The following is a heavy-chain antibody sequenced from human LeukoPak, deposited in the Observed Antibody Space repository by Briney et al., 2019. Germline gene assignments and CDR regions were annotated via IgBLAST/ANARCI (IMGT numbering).Heavy chain of an antibody. J-gene: IGHJ5*02. CDR3: AISAYGHEWFDP. CDR1: GYTFTNYW. D-gene: IGHD2-21*01. CDR2: IYPGDSDT. Sequence: GESLKISCKASGYTFTNYWIGWVRQMPGKGLEWMGTIYPGDSDTRYSPSFQGQVTISADKSSSTAYLQWSSLRASDTAVYYCAISAYGHEWFDPWGQGTLVTVSS. V-gene: IGHV5-51*01.